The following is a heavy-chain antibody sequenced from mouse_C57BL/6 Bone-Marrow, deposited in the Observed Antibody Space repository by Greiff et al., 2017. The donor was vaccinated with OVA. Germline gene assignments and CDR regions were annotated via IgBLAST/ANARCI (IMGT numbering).Heavy chain of an antibody. CDR3: ARHESYYGSEIWFAY. Sequence: EVQGVESGGDLVRPGGSLKLSCAASGFTFSSYGMSWFRRTPNKRLEWVATIGSGGSYPSYPDSLKGRFTISRDNAKNTLYLQMSSLKSEDTAMYYCARHESYYGSEIWFAYWGQGTLVTVSA. D-gene: IGHD1-1*01. CDR2: IGSGGSYP. V-gene: IGHV5-6*01. CDR1: GFTFSSYG. J-gene: IGHJ3*01.